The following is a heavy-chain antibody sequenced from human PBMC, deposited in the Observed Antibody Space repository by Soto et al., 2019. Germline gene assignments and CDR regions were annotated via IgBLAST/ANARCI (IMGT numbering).Heavy chain of an antibody. Sequence: QVQLVESGGGVVQPGRSQRLSCAASGFTFSSYGMHWVRQAPGKGLEWVAVISYDGSIKYYADSVKGRFTISRDNSKCTLYLQMNSLRAEDTAVYYCAKGGHLGSGNYYNPYYFDYWGQGTLVTVSS. CDR1: GFTFSSYG. CDR3: AKGGHLGSGNYYNPYYFDY. V-gene: IGHV3-30*18. J-gene: IGHJ4*02. D-gene: IGHD3-10*01. CDR2: ISYDGSIK.